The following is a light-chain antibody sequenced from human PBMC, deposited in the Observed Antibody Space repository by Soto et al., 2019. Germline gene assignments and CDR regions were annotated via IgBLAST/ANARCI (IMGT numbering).Light chain of an antibody. V-gene: IGKV3-20*01. Sequence: EFVLTQSPGTLSLSPGERATLSCRAAESVRNGYLAWYQQKPGQAPRLLVYGVSSRATGIPDRFSGSGSATDLTRTISRLEPEDAAVYYCLQYGSSMPTFGQGTKVEI. CDR3: LQYGSSMPT. J-gene: IGKJ1*01. CDR1: ESVRNGY. CDR2: GVS.